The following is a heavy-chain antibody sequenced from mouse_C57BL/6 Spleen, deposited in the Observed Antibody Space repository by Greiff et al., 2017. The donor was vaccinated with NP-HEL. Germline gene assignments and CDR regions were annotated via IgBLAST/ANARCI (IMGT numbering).Heavy chain of an antibody. V-gene: IGHV5-16*01. CDR2: INYDGSST. D-gene: IGHD1-1*01. CDR1: GFTFSDYY. CDR3: ARDDYYGSPFAY. J-gene: IGHJ3*01. Sequence: EVKVVESEGGLVQPGSSMKLSCTASGFTFSDYYMAWVRQVPEKGLEWVANINYDGSSTYYLDSLKSRFIISRDNAKNILYLQMSSLKSEDTATYYCARDDYYGSPFAYWGQGTLVTVSA.